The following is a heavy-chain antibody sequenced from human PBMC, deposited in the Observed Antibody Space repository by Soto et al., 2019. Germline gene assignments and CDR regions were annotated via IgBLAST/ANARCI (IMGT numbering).Heavy chain of an antibody. Sequence: QVQLVQSGAEVKKPGASVKVSCKASGYTFTSYGISWVRQAPGQGLEWMGWINGYNGNTNYAQKVQGRVTMTTDRSTSTAYMELRSLRSDDTAVYYCAKLYCSGGSCYGWFDNWGQGTLVTVSS. D-gene: IGHD2-15*01. CDR3: AKLYCSGGSCYGWFDN. CDR2: INGYNGNT. J-gene: IGHJ5*02. CDR1: GYTFTSYG. V-gene: IGHV1-18*01.